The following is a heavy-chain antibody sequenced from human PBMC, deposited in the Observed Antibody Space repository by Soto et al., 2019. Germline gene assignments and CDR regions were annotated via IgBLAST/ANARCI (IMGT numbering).Heavy chain of an antibody. CDR3: ARDVRVTPGSGPHDY. CDR2: ISSSSSTI. V-gene: IGHV3-11*01. D-gene: IGHD2-21*02. Sequence: PGGSLRLSCAASGFTFSDYYMSWIRQAPGKGLEWVSYISSSSSTIYYADSVKGRFTISRDNAKNSLYLQMNSLRAEDTVVYYCARDVRVTPGSGPHDYWGQGTLVTVSS. CDR1: GFTFSDYY. J-gene: IGHJ4*02.